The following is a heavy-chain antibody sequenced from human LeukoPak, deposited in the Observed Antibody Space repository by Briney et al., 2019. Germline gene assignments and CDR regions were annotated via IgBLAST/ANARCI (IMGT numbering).Heavy chain of an antibody. CDR2: ISGSGGST. Sequence: PGGSLRLSCAASGFTFSSYGMSWVRQAPGKGLEWVSGISGSGGSTYYADSVKGRLTISRDNSKNTLYLQMNSLRAEDTAVYYCARDLYRLPPYYYYYMDVWGKGTTVTVSS. CDR1: GFTFSSYG. CDR3: ARDLYRLPPYYYYYMDV. D-gene: IGHD2-21*02. J-gene: IGHJ6*03. V-gene: IGHV3-23*01.